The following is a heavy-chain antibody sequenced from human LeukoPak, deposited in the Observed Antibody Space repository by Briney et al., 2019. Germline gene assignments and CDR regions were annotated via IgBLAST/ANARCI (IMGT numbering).Heavy chain of an antibody. Sequence: GGSLRLSCAASGFTFSNYAMTWVRQAPGKGLEWVSGISGSGSSTYYADSVKGRFTLSRDNSKNTLYLQMNSLRAEDTAVYYCARTYSGYDRYFDYWGQGTLVTVSS. V-gene: IGHV3-23*01. J-gene: IGHJ4*02. CDR3: ARTYSGYDRYFDY. CDR1: GFTFSNYA. D-gene: IGHD5-12*01. CDR2: ISGSGSST.